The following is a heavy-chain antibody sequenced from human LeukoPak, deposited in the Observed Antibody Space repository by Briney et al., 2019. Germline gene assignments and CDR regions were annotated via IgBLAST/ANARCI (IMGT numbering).Heavy chain of an antibody. J-gene: IGHJ4*02. CDR2: ITYDGSNK. Sequence: GGSLRLSCAASGFSFKDYNMHWVRQAPGKGLEWVAVITYDGSNKYYTDSVKGRFTISRDNSKNTLYLQMNSLRAEDTAVYYCAKARGGYSGYYFDYWGQGTLVTVSS. V-gene: IGHV3-30*18. CDR3: AKARGGYSGYYFDY. CDR1: GFSFKDYN. D-gene: IGHD5-12*01.